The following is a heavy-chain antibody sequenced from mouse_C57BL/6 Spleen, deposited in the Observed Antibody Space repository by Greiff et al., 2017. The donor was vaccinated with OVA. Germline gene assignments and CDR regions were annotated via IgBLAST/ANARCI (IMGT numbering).Heavy chain of an antibody. D-gene: IGHD1-1*01. V-gene: IGHV1-59*01. CDR2: IDPSDSYT. CDR3: ARAYGSSYPYAMDY. J-gene: IGHJ4*01. CDR1: GYTFTSYW. Sequence: VQLQQPGAELVRPETSVKLSCKASGYTFTSYWMHWVKQRPGQGLEWIGVIDPSDSYTNYNQKFKGKATLTVDTSSSTAYMQLSSLTSEDSAVYYCARAYGSSYPYAMDYWGQGTSVTVSS.